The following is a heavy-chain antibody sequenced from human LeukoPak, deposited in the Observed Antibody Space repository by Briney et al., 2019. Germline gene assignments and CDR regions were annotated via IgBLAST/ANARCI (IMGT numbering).Heavy chain of an antibody. CDR3: ARQGGKGLRYFDCLLYRGSFDY. CDR1: GGSFSGYY. D-gene: IGHD3-9*01. J-gene: IGHJ4*02. Sequence: PSETLSLTCAVYGGSFSGYYWSWIRQPPGKGLEWIGEINHSGSTNYKPSLKSRVTISVDTSKNQFSLKLSSVTAADTAVYYCARQGGKGLRYFDCLLYRGSFDYWGQGTLVTVSS. V-gene: IGHV4-34*01. CDR2: INHSGST.